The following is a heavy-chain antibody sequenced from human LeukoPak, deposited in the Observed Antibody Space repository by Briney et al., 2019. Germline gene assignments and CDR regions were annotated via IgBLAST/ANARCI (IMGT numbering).Heavy chain of an antibody. J-gene: IGHJ4*02. V-gene: IGHV3-48*04. CDR2: ISSSSSTI. Sequence: GGSLRLSCAASGFTFSSYSMNWVRQAPGKGLEWVSYISSSSSTIYYADSVKGRFTISRDNAKNSLYLQMSSLRAEDTAVYYCARDMRELRFDYWGQGTLVTVSS. CDR1: GFTFSSYS. CDR3: ARDMRELRFDY. D-gene: IGHD1-26*01.